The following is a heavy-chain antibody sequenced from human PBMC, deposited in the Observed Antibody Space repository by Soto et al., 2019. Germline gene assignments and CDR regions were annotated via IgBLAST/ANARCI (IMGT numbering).Heavy chain of an antibody. CDR3: ARGGVTTGRHLDY. V-gene: IGHV1-18*04. J-gene: IGHJ4*02. Sequence: QVQLVQSGAEVKKPGASVKVSCKASGYTFTSYGISWVRQAPGQGLEWMGWISAYNGNTNYAQKLQGRVTMTTDTATRAGYGGLRRVRWDERAVYSCARGGVTTGRHLDYWGQGTLVTVSS. CDR1: GYTFTSYG. D-gene: IGHD4-17*01. CDR2: ISAYNGNT.